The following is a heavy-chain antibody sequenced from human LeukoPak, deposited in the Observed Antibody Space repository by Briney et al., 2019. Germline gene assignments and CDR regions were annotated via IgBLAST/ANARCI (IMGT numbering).Heavy chain of an antibody. CDR2: ISSAGNYI. Sequence: GGSLGLSCAASGFTLGSYSMNWVRQAPGKGLEWVSSISSAGNYIYYAESLKGRFTISRDNANNSLSLQMNSLRAEDTAVYYCARWVNSGSYKLFYGLDVWGRGTTVTVSS. V-gene: IGHV3-21*01. CDR3: ARWVNSGSYKLFYGLDV. CDR1: GFTLGSYS. J-gene: IGHJ6*02. D-gene: IGHD1-26*01.